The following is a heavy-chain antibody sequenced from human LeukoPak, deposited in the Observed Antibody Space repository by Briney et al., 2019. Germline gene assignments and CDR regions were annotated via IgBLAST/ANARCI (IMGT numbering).Heavy chain of an antibody. CDR2: ISAYNGNT. J-gene: IGHJ4*02. CDR1: GYTFTSYG. D-gene: IGHD2-15*01. Sequence: ASVTVSCKASGYTFTSYGISWVRQAPGQGLEWMGWISAYNGNTNYAQKLQGRLTMTTDTYTSTAYMELRSLRSDDTVVYYCAGAGRGYCSGGSCPNFDYWGQGTLVSVSS. CDR3: AGAGRGYCSGGSCPNFDY. V-gene: IGHV1-18*01.